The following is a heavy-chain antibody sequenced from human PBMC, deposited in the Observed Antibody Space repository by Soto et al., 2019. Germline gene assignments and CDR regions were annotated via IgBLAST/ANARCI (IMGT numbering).Heavy chain of an antibody. CDR1: GFTFSTYA. CDR2: ISYDGKNN. CDR3: ARDQKAGYCSGGSCYYYYGMDV. J-gene: IGHJ6*02. D-gene: IGHD2-15*01. Sequence: QVQLVESGGGVVQPGRSLTLSCAASGFTFSTYAMHWVRQAPGKGLEWVAVISYDGKNNYYAGSVKGRFTISRGNSRETLFLQMNSLRADDTAVYYCARDQKAGYCSGGSCYYYYGMDVWGQGTTVTVSS. V-gene: IGHV3-30*04.